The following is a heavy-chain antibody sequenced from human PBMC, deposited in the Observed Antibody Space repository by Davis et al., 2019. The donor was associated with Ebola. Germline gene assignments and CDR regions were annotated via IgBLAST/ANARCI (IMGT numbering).Heavy chain of an antibody. CDR1: GYTFTGYY. CDR3: ARVVWEDSSGWSNSYYFDY. CDR2: INPNSGGT. J-gene: IGHJ4*02. V-gene: IGHV1-2*06. Sequence: AASVKVSCKASGYTFTGYYMHWVRQAPGQGLEWMGRINPNSGGTNYAQKFQGRVTMTRDTSISTAYMELSRLRSDDTAVYYCARVVWEDSSGWSNSYYFDYWGQGTLVTVSS. D-gene: IGHD6-19*01.